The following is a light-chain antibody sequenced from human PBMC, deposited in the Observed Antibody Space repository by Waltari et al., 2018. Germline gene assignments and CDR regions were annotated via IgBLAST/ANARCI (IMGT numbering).Light chain of an antibody. V-gene: IGKV1-5*01. CDR3: QQYHGDSPT. J-gene: IGKJ1*01. Sequence: DTQMTQSPSTLSAYVGDRVTITCRASQNIYNWLAWYQQKPGEAPEVLIYDASSLRSGVPSRFSGSGSGTEFTLTISSLQPGHFATYYCQQYHGDSPTFGQGTRVEIK. CDR2: DAS. CDR1: QNIYNW.